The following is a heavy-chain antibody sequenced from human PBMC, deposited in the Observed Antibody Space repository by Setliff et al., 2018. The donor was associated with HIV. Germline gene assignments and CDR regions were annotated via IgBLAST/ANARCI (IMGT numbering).Heavy chain of an antibody. CDR3: ARASSRLNCSGGSCYRAPYAFDI. CDR2: IYTSGST. V-gene: IGHV4-61*09. D-gene: IGHD2-15*01. Sequence: LSLTCTVSGGSISSGSCYWSWIRQPAGKGLEWIGHIYTSGSTNYNPSLKSRVTISVDTSKNQFSLKLSSVTAADTAVYYCARASSRLNCSGGSCYRAPYAFDIWGQGTMVTVSS. J-gene: IGHJ3*02. CDR1: GGSISSGSCY.